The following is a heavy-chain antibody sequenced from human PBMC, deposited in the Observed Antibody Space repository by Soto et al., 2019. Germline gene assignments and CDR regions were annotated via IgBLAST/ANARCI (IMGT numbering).Heavy chain of an antibody. J-gene: IGHJ4*02. CDR1: GGSISSYY. Sequence: PSETLSLTCTVSGGSISSYYWSWIRQPPGKGLEWIGYIYYSGSTNYNPSLKSRFTISRDNAKNSLFLQVNSLRAEDTAVYYCARDSGRFYIDHWGQGTLVTVSS. D-gene: IGHD1-26*01. V-gene: IGHV4-59*12. CDR3: ARDSGRFYIDH. CDR2: IYYSGST.